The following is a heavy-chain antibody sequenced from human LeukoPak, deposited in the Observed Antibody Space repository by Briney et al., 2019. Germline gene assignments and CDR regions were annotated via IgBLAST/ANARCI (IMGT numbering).Heavy chain of an antibody. CDR2: ISGSGGST. D-gene: IGHD3/OR15-3a*01. V-gene: IGHV3-23*01. CDR3: AKMIFGVFDY. Sequence: GGSLRLSCAASGFTFSNYAMTWVRQAPGKGLEWVSAISGSGGSTYYADSVKGRFTISRDNSKNTLYLQMNSLRAEDTAVYYCAKMIFGVFDYWGQGTLVTVSS. J-gene: IGHJ4*02. CDR1: GFTFSNYA.